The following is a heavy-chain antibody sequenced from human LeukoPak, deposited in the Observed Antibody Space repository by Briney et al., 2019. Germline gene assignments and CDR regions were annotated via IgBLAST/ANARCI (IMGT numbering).Heavy chain of an antibody. V-gene: IGHV4-31*03. D-gene: IGHD6-13*01. Sequence: SQTLSLTCTVSGGSISSGGYYWSWIRQHQGKGLEWIGYIYYSGSTYYNPSLKSRVTISVDTSKNQFSLKLSSVTAADTAVYYCARDATIAAAGPGYFDYWGQGTLVTVSS. CDR1: GGSISSGGYY. CDR3: ARDATIAAAGPGYFDY. CDR2: IYYSGST. J-gene: IGHJ4*02.